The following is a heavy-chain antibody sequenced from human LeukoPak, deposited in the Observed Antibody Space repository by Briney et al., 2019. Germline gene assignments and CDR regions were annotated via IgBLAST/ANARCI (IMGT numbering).Heavy chain of an antibody. CDR1: GGSFSGYY. V-gene: IGHV4-34*01. J-gene: IGHJ5*02. CDR3: ARGSSGQWLSP. CDR2: INHGEST. D-gene: IGHD6-19*01. Sequence: SETLSLTCAVSGGSFSGYYWYWIRQPPGKGLEWIGEINHGESTNYNPSLKSRATLSVDTSKNQSSLKLTSVTAADTAVYYCARGSSGQWLSPWGQGTLVTVSS.